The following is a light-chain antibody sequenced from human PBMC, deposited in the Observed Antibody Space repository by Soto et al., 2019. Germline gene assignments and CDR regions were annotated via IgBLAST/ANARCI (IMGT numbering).Light chain of an antibody. CDR3: AAWDDSLNRPLYV. Sequence: QSVLTQPPSASGTPGQRVTISCSGSSSNIGSNTVNWYQQLPGTAPKLLIYSNNQRPSGVPDRFSGSKSGTSASLAISGLQSEDEAEYYCAAWDDSLNRPLYVFGTGTKVTVL. CDR2: SNN. CDR1: SSNIGSNT. V-gene: IGLV1-44*01. J-gene: IGLJ1*01.